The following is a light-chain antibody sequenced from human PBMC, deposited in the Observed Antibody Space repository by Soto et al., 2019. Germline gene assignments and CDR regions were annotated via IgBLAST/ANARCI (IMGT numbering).Light chain of an antibody. Sequence: EIVLTQSPGTLSLSPGERATLSCRASQRVSSSYLAWYQQKPGQAPRLLIYDTSSTATGIPDRYSGSGSGTDFTLAISRLEPEDFAVYYCQQCGSSPSFGQGTKVELK. J-gene: IGKJ1*01. CDR2: DTS. CDR1: QRVSSSY. CDR3: QQCGSSPS. V-gene: IGKV3-20*01.